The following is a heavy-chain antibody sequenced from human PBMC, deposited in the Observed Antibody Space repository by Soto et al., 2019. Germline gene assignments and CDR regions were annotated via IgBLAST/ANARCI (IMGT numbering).Heavy chain of an antibody. CDR1: GFAFSSYS. J-gene: IGHJ5*02. CDR2: ISSSSSYI. D-gene: IGHD6-19*01. V-gene: IGHV3-21*01. CDR3: ASQNEQWLES. Sequence: EVQLVESGGGLVKPGGSLRLSCAACGFAFSSYSMNWVRQAPGKGLEWVSSISSSSSYIYYADSVKGRFTISRDNAKNSLYLQMNSLRAEDTAVYYCASQNEQWLESWGQGTLVTVSS.